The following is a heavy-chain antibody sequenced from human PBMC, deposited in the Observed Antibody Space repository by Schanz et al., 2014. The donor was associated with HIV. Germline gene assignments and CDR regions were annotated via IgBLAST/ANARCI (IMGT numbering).Heavy chain of an antibody. CDR1: GFNFFTYD. Sequence: EVQLVESGGGLVQPGGSLRLSCVASGFNFFTYDMHWVRQGAGKGLEWISGVGPTGDTYYSGSVKGRFTISRDNSKNTVSLQMNSLRSEDTAVYYCVRDAGAQWLDGDNWFDPWGQGTLVTVSS. CDR2: VGPTGDT. V-gene: IGHV3-13*01. J-gene: IGHJ5*02. CDR3: VRDAGAQWLDGDNWFDP. D-gene: IGHD6-19*01.